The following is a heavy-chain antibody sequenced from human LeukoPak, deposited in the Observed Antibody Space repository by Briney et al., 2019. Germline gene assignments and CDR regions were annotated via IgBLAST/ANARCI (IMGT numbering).Heavy chain of an antibody. D-gene: IGHD1-14*01. Sequence: GGSLRLSCAASGFTFSSYGMHWVRQAPGKGLEWVAVIWYDGSNKYYADSVKGRFTISRDNSKNTLYLQMNSLRAEDTAVYYCAREPSRRAPTYYYYGMDVWGQGATVTVSS. CDR3: AREPSRRAPTYYYYGMDV. CDR1: GFTFSSYG. J-gene: IGHJ6*02. V-gene: IGHV3-33*01. CDR2: IWYDGSNK.